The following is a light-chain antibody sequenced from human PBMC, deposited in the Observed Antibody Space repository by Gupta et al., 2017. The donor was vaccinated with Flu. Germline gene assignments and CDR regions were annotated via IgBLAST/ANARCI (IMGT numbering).Light chain of an antibody. CDR3: QVWDSSGDPVI. CDR2: DVT. V-gene: IGLV3-21*02. J-gene: IGLJ2*01. CDR1: NIEIKN. Sequence: SFVLPQSPSVYVAPGQTARITRGGDNIEIKNVHWYQQKPGQAPVLVVADVTYRPSGFPERFSVSKSGNTATLTISRVEAGDEAAYFCQVWDSSGDPVIFGGGTKLIVV.